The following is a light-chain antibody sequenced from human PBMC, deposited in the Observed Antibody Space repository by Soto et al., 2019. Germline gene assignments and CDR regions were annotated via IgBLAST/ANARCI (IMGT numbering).Light chain of an antibody. CDR3: SAYTARSTLV. J-gene: IGLJ3*02. V-gene: IGLV2-14*03. Sequence: QSVLTQPASVSGSPGQAITVSCSGTSSDIGAHNFVSWYQQHPGKAPKLIIYEVINRPSGVSDRFSGSKSGNTASLTISGLQSEDEADYYCSAYTARSTLVFGGGTKVTVL. CDR2: EVI. CDR1: SSDIGAHNF.